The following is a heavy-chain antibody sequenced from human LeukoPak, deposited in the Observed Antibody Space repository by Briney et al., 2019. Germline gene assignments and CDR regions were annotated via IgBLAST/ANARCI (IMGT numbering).Heavy chain of an antibody. CDR3: ARGFVASKRLVGAAGYGMDV. Sequence: SETLSPTCTVSGGSISSYYWSWIRQPPGKGLEWIGYIYYSGSTNYNPSLKSRVTISVDTSKNQFSLKLSSVTAADTAVYHCARGFVASKRLVGAAGYGMDVWGQGTTVTVSS. CDR2: IYYSGST. V-gene: IGHV4-59*01. D-gene: IGHD1-26*01. CDR1: GGSISSYY. J-gene: IGHJ6*02.